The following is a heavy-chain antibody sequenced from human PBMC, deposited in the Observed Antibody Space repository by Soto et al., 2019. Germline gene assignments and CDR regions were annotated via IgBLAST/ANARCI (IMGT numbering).Heavy chain of an antibody. J-gene: IGHJ5*02. CDR3: AKKVGYNYERWFDP. CDR1: GFTFSSYT. CDR2: ISGGGGSA. D-gene: IGHD5-12*01. V-gene: IGHV3-23*01. Sequence: PGGSLRLSCAASGFTFSSYTMNWVRQAPGKGPEWVSAISGGGGSAYYADSVKGRFTISRDNSKNTLYLQMNSLRAEDTDVYYCAKKVGYNYERWFDPWGQGTPVTVSS.